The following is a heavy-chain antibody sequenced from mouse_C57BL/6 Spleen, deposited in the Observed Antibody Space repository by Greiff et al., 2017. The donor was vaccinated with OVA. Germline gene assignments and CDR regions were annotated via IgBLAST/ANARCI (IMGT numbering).Heavy chain of an antibody. V-gene: IGHV1-69*01. J-gene: IGHJ4*01. D-gene: IGHD2-3*01. Sequence: QVQLQQPGAELVMPGASVKLSCKASGYTFTSYWMHWVKQRPGQGLEWIGEIDPSDSYTNYNQKFKGNSTLTVDKSSSTAYMQLSSLTSEDSAVYYGAKRMIPDGYYYAMDYWGQGTSVTVSS. CDR3: AKRMIPDGYYYAMDY. CDR2: IDPSDSYT. CDR1: GYTFTSYW.